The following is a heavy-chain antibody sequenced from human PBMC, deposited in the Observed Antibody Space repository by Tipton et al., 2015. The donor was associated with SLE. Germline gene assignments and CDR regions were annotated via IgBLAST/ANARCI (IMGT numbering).Heavy chain of an antibody. V-gene: IGHV4-31*03. CDR3: ASVEKDRYGGTEYFQH. Sequence: TLSLTCTVSGGSISSDNYFWSWIRQLPGKGLVWIGYIYYSGNTYSNPSLSSRMTISMDSSKNQFSLKATAVTATATAVYYCASVEKDRYGGTEYFQHWGQGTLVTVSS. CDR2: IYYSGNT. CDR1: GGSISSDNYF. J-gene: IGHJ1*01. D-gene: IGHD2-21*01.